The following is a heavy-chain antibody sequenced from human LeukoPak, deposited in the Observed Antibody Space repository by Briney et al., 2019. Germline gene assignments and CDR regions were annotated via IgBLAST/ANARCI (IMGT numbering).Heavy chain of an antibody. CDR2: ICNSGST. Sequence: SETLSLTCTVSGTSISIYYWTWIRQPPGKGLEWIGYICNSGSTTYNPSLERRVTISVDTSKNQSSLKLIYVTAADTAVYYCAAQYYYGSGSYYDVQYFQSWGQG. CDR3: AAQYYYGSGSYYDVQYFQS. D-gene: IGHD3-10*01. J-gene: IGHJ1*01. CDR1: GTSISIYY. V-gene: IGHV4-59*01.